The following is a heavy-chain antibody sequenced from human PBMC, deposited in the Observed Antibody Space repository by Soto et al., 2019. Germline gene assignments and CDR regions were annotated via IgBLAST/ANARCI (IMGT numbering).Heavy chain of an antibody. D-gene: IGHD3-10*01. V-gene: IGHV1-18*01. J-gene: IGHJ5*02. Sequence: ASLKVSCKASGYTFTNYGISWVRRAPGQGLEWMGWINTYNGNTNHAQKLQGRVTMTTDTSTSTAYMELRSLRSDDTAVYYCARGVGSGTYYNQYNWFDPWGQGTLVTVSS. CDR2: INTYNGNT. CDR1: GYTFTNYG. CDR3: ARGVGSGTYYNQYNWFDP.